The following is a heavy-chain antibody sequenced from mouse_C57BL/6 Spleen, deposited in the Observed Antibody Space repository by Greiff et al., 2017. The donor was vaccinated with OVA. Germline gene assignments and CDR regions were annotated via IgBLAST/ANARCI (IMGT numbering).Heavy chain of an antibody. CDR1: GYAFTNYL. Sequence: QVQLQQSGAELVRPGTSVKVSCKASGYAFTNYLIEWVKQRPGQGLEWIGVINPGSGGTNYNEKFKDKATLTADKSSSTAYMQLSSLTSEDSAVYFCARSESDSCADWGQGTLVTVSA. D-gene: IGHD1-3*01. V-gene: IGHV1-54*01. CDR2: INPGSGGT. J-gene: IGHJ3*01. CDR3: ARSESDSCAD.